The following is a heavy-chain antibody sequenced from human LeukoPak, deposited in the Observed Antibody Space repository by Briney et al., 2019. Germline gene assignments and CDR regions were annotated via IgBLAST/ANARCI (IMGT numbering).Heavy chain of an antibody. CDR1: GYSFTNYW. D-gene: IGHD5-24*01. CDR2: VYPADSDT. CDR3: ARRGDAFNFDY. Sequence: GESLKISSKGSGYSFTNYWIAWVRQMPGKGLEWMGIVYPADSDTRYSPSFQVQVTISADKSISTAYLQWSSLKASDTAIYYCARRGDAFNFDYWGQGTLVSVSS. V-gene: IGHV5-51*01. J-gene: IGHJ4*02.